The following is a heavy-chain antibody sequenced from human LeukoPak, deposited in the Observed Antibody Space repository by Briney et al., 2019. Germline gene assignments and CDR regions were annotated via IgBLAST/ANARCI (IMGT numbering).Heavy chain of an antibody. CDR2: IYYSGST. J-gene: IGHJ4*02. V-gene: IGHV4-39*01. CDR3: ARHGAARPFDY. Sequence: SETLSLTCTVSGGSISSSSYYWGWIRQPPGKGLEWIGSIYYSGSTYYNPSLKSRVTISVDTSKNRFSLKLSSVTAADTAVYYCARHGAARPFDYWGQGTLVTVSS. CDR1: GGSISSSSYY. D-gene: IGHD6-6*01.